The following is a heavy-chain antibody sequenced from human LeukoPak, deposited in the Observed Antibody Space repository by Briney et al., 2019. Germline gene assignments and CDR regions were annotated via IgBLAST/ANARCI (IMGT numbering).Heavy chain of an antibody. Sequence: GESLKISCKGSGYRFSSYWIGWVRQMPGKGLEWMGIIYSPSFQGQVTIPADKSISTAYLQWSNLKASDTAMYYCVRHRTVFGVDPDYWGQGTLVTVSS. J-gene: IGHJ4*02. CDR2: I. V-gene: IGHV5-51*01. D-gene: IGHD3-3*01. CDR1: GYRFSSYW. CDR3: VRHRTVFGVDPDY.